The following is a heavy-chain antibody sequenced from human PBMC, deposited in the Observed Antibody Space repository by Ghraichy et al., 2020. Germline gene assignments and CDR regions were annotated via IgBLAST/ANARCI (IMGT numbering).Heavy chain of an antibody. V-gene: IGHV3-23*01. D-gene: IGHD1-1*01. CDR2: ISGSGGST. J-gene: IGHJ4*02. CDR1: GFTFSSYA. Sequence: LSLTCAASGFTFSSYAMSWVRQAPGKGLEWVSVISGSGGSTYYADSVKGRFTISRDNSKNTLYLQMNNLRAEDTAVYYCAIETTKGFDFWGQGSLVTVSS. CDR3: AIETTKGFDF.